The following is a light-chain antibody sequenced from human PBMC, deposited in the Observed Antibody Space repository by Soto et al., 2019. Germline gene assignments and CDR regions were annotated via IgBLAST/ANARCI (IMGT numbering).Light chain of an antibody. J-gene: IGLJ1*01. Sequence: QSVLTQPPSVSGAPGQRVTISCTGSSYNIGAVYNVHWYQQLPGTAPKLLIYGNTNRPSGVPDRFSGSKSGTSASLAITGLQAEDEADYYCQSYDSSLSGYVFGTGTKVTVL. CDR2: GNT. V-gene: IGLV1-40*01. CDR3: QSYDSSLSGYV. CDR1: SYNIGAVYN.